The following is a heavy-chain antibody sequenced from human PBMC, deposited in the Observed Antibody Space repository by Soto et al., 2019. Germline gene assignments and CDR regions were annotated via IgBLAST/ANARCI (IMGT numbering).Heavy chain of an antibody. D-gene: IGHD1-20*01. J-gene: IGHJ6*03. CDR2: ISGSGGST. CDR1: GFTFSSYA. Sequence: GSLRLSCAASGFTFSSYAMSWVRQAPGKGLEWVSAISGSGGSTYYADSVKGRFTISRDNSKNTLYLQMNSLRAEDTAVYYCAKESNWNYYYYYYMDVWGKGTTVTVSS. V-gene: IGHV3-23*01. CDR3: AKESNWNYYYYYYMDV.